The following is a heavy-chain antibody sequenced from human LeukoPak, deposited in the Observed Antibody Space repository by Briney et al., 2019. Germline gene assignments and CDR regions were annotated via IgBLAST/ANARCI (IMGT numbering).Heavy chain of an antibody. D-gene: IGHD1-1*01. CDR2: IYSGGST. CDR3: ARVSGSQTILDAFDI. CDR1: GFTVSSNY. Sequence: GGSLRLSCAASGFTVSSNYMSWVRQAPGKGLEWASVIYSGGSTYYADSVKGRFTISRDNPKNTLYLQMNSLRAEDTAVYYCARVSGSQTILDAFDIWGQGTMVTVSS. J-gene: IGHJ3*02. V-gene: IGHV3-66*02.